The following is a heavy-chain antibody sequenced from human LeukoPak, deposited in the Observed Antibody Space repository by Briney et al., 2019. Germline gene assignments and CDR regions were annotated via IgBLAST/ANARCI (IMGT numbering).Heavy chain of an antibody. J-gene: IGHJ3*02. Sequence: SETLSLTCRVSGVSISSGSNYWGWIRQPPGKTLEWIVSIYSSGSTYYNSSLKSRVIILIDTAKNHFSLNLSAVTAADTAVYYCARSDGYGLVGIWGQGTMVTVSS. CDR2: IYSSGST. D-gene: IGHD3-10*01. CDR1: GVSISSGSNY. CDR3: ARSDGYGLVGI. V-gene: IGHV4-39*07.